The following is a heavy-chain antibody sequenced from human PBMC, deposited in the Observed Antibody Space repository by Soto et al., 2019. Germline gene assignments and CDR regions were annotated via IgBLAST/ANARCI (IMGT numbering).Heavy chain of an antibody. V-gene: IGHV3-15*07. Sequence: EVKLVESGGDLVKPGGSLRLSCAASGFIFSHAWFHWVRQPPGKGLELVGRVTNSGGATDYAPAVKGRVTISRYNSKDEEYLQMSSLRTGDTATYYCAAELGRAYDSNNWFDPWGQGTLVTVSS. CDR3: AAELGRAYDSNNWFDP. J-gene: IGHJ5*02. D-gene: IGHD3-16*01. CDR1: GFIFSHAW. CDR2: VTNSGGAT.